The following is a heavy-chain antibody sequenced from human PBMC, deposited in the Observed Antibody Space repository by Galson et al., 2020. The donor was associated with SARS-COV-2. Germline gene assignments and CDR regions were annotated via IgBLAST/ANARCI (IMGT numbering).Heavy chain of an antibody. CDR2: IYPGDSDT. CDR1: GYSFISYW. CDR3: ARRDYGDYNAFDI. D-gene: IGHD4-17*01. V-gene: IGHV5-51*01. J-gene: IGHJ3*02. Sequence: HGESLKISCKGYGYSFISYWIGWVRQMPGKGLEWMGIIYPGDSDTRKSPSFQGQVTISVDKSINTAYLQWSSLTASDTAIYYCARRDYGDYNAFDIWGQGTMITVSS.